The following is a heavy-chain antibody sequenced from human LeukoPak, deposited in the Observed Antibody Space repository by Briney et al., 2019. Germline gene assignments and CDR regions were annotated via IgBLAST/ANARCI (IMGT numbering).Heavy chain of an antibody. J-gene: IGHJ5*02. CDR2: IYYSGST. Sequence: PSETLSLTCTVSGGSISSYYWSWIRQPPGKGLEWIGYIYYSGSTNYNPSIKSRVTISVETSKKQFSLKLSSVTAADTAVYYCARDPGYSYGLGFAPWGQGNLVTVSS. CDR3: ARDPGYSYGLGFAP. CDR1: GGSISSYY. D-gene: IGHD5-18*01. V-gene: IGHV4-59*01.